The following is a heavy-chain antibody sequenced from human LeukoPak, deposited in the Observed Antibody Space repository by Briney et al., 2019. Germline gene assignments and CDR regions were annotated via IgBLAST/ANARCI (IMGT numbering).Heavy chain of an antibody. V-gene: IGHV3-48*01. J-gene: IGHJ4*02. D-gene: IGHD2-15*01. CDR2: IGGRGDGI. CDR1: GFTFSDYS. CDR3: AREIPGRIAADC. Sequence: GGSLRLSCAASGFTFSDYSMNWVRQAPGKGLEWISYIGGRGDGISYADSVKGRFTISRDNAKNSLFLQMNRLRGEDAAIYFCAREIPGRIAADCWGQGTLVTVSS.